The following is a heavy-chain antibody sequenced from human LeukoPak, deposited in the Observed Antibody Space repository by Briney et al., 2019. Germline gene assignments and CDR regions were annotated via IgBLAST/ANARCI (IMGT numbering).Heavy chain of an antibody. J-gene: IGHJ3*02. CDR1: GYTFTSYG. D-gene: IGHD2-2*01. Sequence: GASVKVSCKASGYTFTSYGISWVRQAPGQGLEWMGWISAYNGNTNYAQKLQGRVTMTTDTSTSTAYMELRSLRSDDTAVYYCARVAGYCSSTSCLPLYDAFDIWGQGTMVTVSS. V-gene: IGHV1-18*01. CDR2: ISAYNGNT. CDR3: ARVAGYCSSTSCLPLYDAFDI.